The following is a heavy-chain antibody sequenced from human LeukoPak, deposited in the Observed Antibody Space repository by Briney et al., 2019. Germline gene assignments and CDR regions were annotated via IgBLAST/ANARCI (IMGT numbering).Heavy chain of an antibody. V-gene: IGHV3-48*03. D-gene: IGHD6-19*01. CDR2: ISSSGSPI. Sequence: GGSLRLSCAASGFTLKNYEMNWVRQAPGKGLEWVSYISSSGSPIYYADSVKGRFTISRDNAKNSLYLQMNSLRAEDTAVYYCARGPSVGSGWSPDYWGQGTLVTVSS. CDR3: ARGPSVGSGWSPDY. CDR1: GFTLKNYE. J-gene: IGHJ4*02.